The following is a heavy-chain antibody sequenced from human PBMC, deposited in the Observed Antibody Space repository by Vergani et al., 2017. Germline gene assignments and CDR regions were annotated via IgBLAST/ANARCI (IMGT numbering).Heavy chain of an antibody. D-gene: IGHD4-17*01. CDR3: ARDHHDYGDYVDY. CDR2: ISSSSSYI. J-gene: IGHJ4*02. CDR1: GFTFSSYS. V-gene: IGHV3-21*01. Sequence: EVQLLESGGGVVQPGRSLRLSCAASGFTFSSYSMNWVRQAPGKGLEWVSSISSSSSYIYYADSVKGRFTISRDNAKNSLYLQMNSLRAEDTAVYYCARDHHDYGDYVDYWGQGTLVTVSS.